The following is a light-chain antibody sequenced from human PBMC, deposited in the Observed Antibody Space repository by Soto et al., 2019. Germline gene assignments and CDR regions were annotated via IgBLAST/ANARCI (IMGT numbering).Light chain of an antibody. CDR2: STS. V-gene: IGKV1-9*01. J-gene: IGKJ4*01. Sequence: DIQLTQSPSFLSASVGDRVTITCRASQGLNSYFAWYQQKAGTAPKLLLYSTSTLQSVLPSRFSGSGSGREFTLTITSLQPEDVATYYCQQLNTYPLTFGGGTKVDIK. CDR1: QGLNSY. CDR3: QQLNTYPLT.